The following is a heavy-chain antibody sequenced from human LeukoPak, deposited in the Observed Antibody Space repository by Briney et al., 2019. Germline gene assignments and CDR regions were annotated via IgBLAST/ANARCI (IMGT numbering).Heavy chain of an antibody. J-gene: IGHJ1*01. CDR2: IKTDGRTT. CDR3: TTGPSYGYEW. CDR1: GMTFSDHW. Sequence: GGSLRLSCAASGMTFSDHWMHWVRQVPGKGLVWVSLIKTDGRTTIYADSVKGRFTISRDNGKSTLYLQMNSLRAEDAAIYYCTTGPSYGYEWWGQGTVVTVSS. V-gene: IGHV3-74*01. D-gene: IGHD3-16*01.